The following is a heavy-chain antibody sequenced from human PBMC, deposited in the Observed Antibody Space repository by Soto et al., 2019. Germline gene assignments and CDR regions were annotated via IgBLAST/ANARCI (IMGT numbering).Heavy chain of an antibody. CDR3: ARAWSGYYTGANWFDP. CDR1: GFTFSSYS. V-gene: IGHV3-48*01. Sequence: EVQLVGSGGGLVQPGGSLRLSCAASGFTFSSYSMNWVRQAPGKGLEWVSYISSSSSTIYYADSVKGRFTISRDNAKNSLYLQMNSLRAEDTAVYYCARAWSGYYTGANWFDPWGQGTLVTVSS. J-gene: IGHJ5*02. D-gene: IGHD3-3*01. CDR2: ISSSSSTI.